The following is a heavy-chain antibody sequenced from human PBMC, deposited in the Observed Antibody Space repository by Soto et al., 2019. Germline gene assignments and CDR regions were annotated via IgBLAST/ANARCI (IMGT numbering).Heavy chain of an antibody. V-gene: IGHV1-2*02. J-gene: IGHJ6*02. CDR1: GFTFSGFY. CDR2: IKPNTDDT. Sequence: AASVKVSCKPSGFTFSGFYLHWVRQAPGQGLEWMGWIKPNTDDTGYAQKFQGRVTLTWDTSSSAGYLDLSRLRSDDTAVYYCARSPYSLEGDGQHYYYGMDLWGRGTAVTVSS. CDR3: ARSPYSLEGDGQHYYYGMDL. D-gene: IGHD2-15*01.